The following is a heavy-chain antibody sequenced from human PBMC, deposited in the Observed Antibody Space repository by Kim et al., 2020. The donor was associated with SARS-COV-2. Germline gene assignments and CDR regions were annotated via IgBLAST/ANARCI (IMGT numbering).Heavy chain of an antibody. V-gene: IGHV3-23*01. D-gene: IGHD3-10*01. Sequence: GGSLRLSCAASGFTFSSYAMSWVRQAPGKGLEWVSAISGSGGSTYYADSVKGRFTISRDNSKNTLYLQMNSLRAEDTAVYYCAKVSITMVLGVSAAIDYWGQGTLVTVSS. CDR3: AKVSITMVLGVSAAIDY. CDR1: GFTFSSYA. CDR2: ISGSGGST. J-gene: IGHJ4*02.